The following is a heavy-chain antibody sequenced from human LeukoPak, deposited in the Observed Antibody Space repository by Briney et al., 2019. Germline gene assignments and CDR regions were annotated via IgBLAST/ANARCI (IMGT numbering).Heavy chain of an antibody. D-gene: IGHD4-17*01. J-gene: IGHJ5*02. CDR3: ARASTVTARWNNWFDP. CDR2: IYHSGST. CDR1: GYSISSGYY. Sequence: PSETLSLTCTVSGYSISSGYYWGWIRQPPGKGLEWIGSIYHSGSTYYNPSLKSRVTISVDTSKNQFSLKLSSVTAADTAVYYCARASTVTARWNNWFDPWGQGTLVTVSS. V-gene: IGHV4-38-2*02.